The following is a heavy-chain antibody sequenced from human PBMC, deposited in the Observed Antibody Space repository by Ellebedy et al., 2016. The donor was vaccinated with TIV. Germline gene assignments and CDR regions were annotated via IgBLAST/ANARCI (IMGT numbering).Heavy chain of an antibody. CDR3: ARVGSDY. CDR1: GFTFSSYS. D-gene: IGHD3-16*01. V-gene: IGHV3-21*01. Sequence: GESLKISXAASGFTFSSYSMNWVRQAPGKGLEWVSSISSSSSYIYYADSVKGRFTISRDNAKNSLYLQMNSLRDEDTAVYYCARVGSDYWGQGTLVTVSS. CDR2: ISSSSSYI. J-gene: IGHJ4*02.